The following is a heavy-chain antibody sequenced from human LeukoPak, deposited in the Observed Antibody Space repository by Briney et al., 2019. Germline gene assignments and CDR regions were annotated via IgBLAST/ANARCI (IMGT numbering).Heavy chain of an antibody. CDR2: INAGNGNT. D-gene: IGHD1-26*01. J-gene: IGHJ4*02. V-gene: IGHV1-3*01. CDR3: ARDRDRSIVGAQPIDY. Sequence: GASVKVSCKASGYTFTSYAMHWVRQAPGQRLEWMGWINAGNGNTKYSQKFQGRVTITRDTSASTAYMELSSLRSEDTAVYYCARDRDRSIVGAQPIDYWGQGTLVTVSS. CDR1: GYTFTSYA.